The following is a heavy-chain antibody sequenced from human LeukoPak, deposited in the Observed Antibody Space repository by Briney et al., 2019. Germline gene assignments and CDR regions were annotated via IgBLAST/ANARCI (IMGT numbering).Heavy chain of an antibody. CDR3: ARGPKLATNPGGNDY. D-gene: IGHD5-24*01. Sequence: PSETLSLTCTVSGGSISSSSYYWGWIRQPPGKGLEWIGSIYYSGSTYYNPSLKSRVTISVDTSKNQFSLKLSSVTAADTAVYYCARGPKLATNPGGNDYWGQGTLVTVSS. CDR2: IYYSGST. CDR1: GGSISSSSYY. V-gene: IGHV4-39*07. J-gene: IGHJ4*02.